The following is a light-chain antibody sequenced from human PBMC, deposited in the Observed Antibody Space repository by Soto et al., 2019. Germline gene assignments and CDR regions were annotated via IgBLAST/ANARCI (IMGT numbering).Light chain of an antibody. Sequence: IELTQSPATLSVSPGESATLSCRASQGFXSNFVWYEQKPGQAPRLLIXDASTRGNGIPARFSGSGSGREFTLTISSLRSEDFAVYYCQHYNNCSTWTFGQGTKVDIK. V-gene: IGKV3-15*01. J-gene: IGKJ1*01. CDR2: DAS. CDR1: QGFXSN. CDR3: QHYNNCSTWT.